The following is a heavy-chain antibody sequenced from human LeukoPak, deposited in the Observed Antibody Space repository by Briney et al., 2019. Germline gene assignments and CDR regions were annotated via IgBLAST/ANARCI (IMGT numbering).Heavy chain of an antibody. CDR3: ARDYDSSGYCPLGY. D-gene: IGHD3-22*01. V-gene: IGHV3-21*01. J-gene: IGHJ4*02. CDR2: ISSSSSYI. Sequence: GGSQRLSCAASGFTFSSYRMNWVRQAPGEGLEWVSFISSSSSYIDYADSVKGRFTISRDNAKNSLYLQMNSLRAEDTAVYYCARDYDSSGYCPLGYWGQGTLVTVSS. CDR1: GFTFSSYR.